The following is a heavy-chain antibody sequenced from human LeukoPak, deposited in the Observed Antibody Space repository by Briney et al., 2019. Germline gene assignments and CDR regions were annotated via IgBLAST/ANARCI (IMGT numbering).Heavy chain of an antibody. J-gene: IGHJ4*02. CDR3: ARDPEKAWIQLWRPAFDY. CDR1: GGSISSSNW. V-gene: IGHV4-4*02. Sequence: PSETLSLTCAVSGGSISSSNWWSWVRQPPGKELEWIGEIYHSGSTNYNPSLKSRVTISIGTSRTQFSLKLSSVTAADTAVYYCARDPEKAWIQLWRPAFDYWGQGTLVTVSS. CDR2: IYHSGST. D-gene: IGHD5-18*01.